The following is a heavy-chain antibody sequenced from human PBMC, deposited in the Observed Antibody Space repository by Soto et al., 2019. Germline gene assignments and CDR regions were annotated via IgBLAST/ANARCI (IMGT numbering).Heavy chain of an antibody. CDR1: GFTLSSNA. V-gene: IGHV3-23*01. J-gene: IGHJ4*02. CDR3: AKDSSGAGFFDY. D-gene: IGHD6-19*01. CDR2: ISGSGGST. Sequence: GGSLRLSCAASGFTLSSNAMSWVRQAPGKGLEWVSAISGSGGSTYYADSVEGRFTISRDNSKNTLYLQMNSLRAEDTAVYYCAKDSSGAGFFDYWGQGTLVTVSS.